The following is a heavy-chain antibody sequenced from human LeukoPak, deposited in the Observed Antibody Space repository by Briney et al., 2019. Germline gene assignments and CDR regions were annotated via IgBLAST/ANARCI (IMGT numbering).Heavy chain of an antibody. CDR1: GFTFNRYA. Sequence: TGGSLRLSCAASGFTFNRYAMIWVRQAPGKGLESISSISTTGDGTYYADSVKGRFAISRDNSKNTLYLQMNSLRAEDTAVYYCAKILERELQYYYYGMDVWGQGTSVTVSS. CDR3: AKILERELQYYYYGMDV. CDR2: ISTTGDGT. D-gene: IGHD5-24*01. V-gene: IGHV3-23*01. J-gene: IGHJ6*02.